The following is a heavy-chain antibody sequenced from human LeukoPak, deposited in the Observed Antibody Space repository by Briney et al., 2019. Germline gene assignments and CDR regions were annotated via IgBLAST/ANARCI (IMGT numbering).Heavy chain of an antibody. CDR2: ISGGGGST. D-gene: IGHD3-3*01. CDR1: GFTFSSYW. CDR3: TRDFDFSSAI. V-gene: IGHV3-74*01. J-gene: IGHJ4*02. Sequence: GGSLRLSCAASGFTFSSYWMHWVRKAPGKGLVWVSTISGGGGSTYYADSVKGRFTISRDNAKNTLFLQMNSLRAEDTAVYYCTRDFDFSSAIWGQGTLVTVSS.